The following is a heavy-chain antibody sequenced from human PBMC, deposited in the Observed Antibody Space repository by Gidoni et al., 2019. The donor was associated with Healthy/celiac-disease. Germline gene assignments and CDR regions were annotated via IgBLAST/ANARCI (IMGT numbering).Heavy chain of an antibody. CDR1: GFTFRSYW. J-gene: IGHJ2*01. D-gene: IGHD6-19*01. V-gene: IGHV3-7*01. CDR2: IKQDGSEK. CDR3: ARDQVAVAVNNIYWYFDL. Sequence: EVQLVESGGGLVQPGGSLRLSCAASGFTFRSYWMSWVRQAPGKGLEWVANIKQDGSEKYYVDSVKGRFTISRDNAKNSLYLQMNSLRAEDTAVYYCARDQVAVAVNNIYWYFDLWGRGTLVTVSS.